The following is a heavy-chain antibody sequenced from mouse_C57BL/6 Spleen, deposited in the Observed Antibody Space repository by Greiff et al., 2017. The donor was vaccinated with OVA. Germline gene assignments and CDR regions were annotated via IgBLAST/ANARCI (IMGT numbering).Heavy chain of an antibody. V-gene: IGHV3-6*01. CDR2: ISYDGSN. J-gene: IGHJ3*01. Sequence: EVQLQESGPGLVKPSQSLSLTCSVTGYSITSGYYWNWIRQFPGNKLEWMGYISYDGSNNYNPSLKNRISITRDTSKNQFFLKLNSVTTEDTATYYCASGGYDEGWFAYWGQGTLVTVSA. D-gene: IGHD2-3*01. CDR1: GYSITSGYY. CDR3: ASGGYDEGWFAY.